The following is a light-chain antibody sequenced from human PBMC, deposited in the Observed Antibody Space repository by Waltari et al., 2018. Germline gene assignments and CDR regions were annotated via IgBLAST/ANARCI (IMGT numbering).Light chain of an antibody. CDR2: HTS. CDR1: QSIIKY. V-gene: IGKV3-20*01. CDR3: QHYVSLPAT. J-gene: IGKJ1*01. Sequence: EIVLTQSPGTLSLSPGERATLSCRASQSIIKYLAWYQKKPGQAPRLLIYHTSIRAAGIPDRFSVSGSGTDFSLFISRLEPEDFAVYYCQHYVSLPATFGQGTKVEIK.